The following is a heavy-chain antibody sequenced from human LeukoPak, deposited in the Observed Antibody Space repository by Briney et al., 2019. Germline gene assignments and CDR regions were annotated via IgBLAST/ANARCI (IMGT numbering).Heavy chain of an antibody. CDR3: ARSVASSFTDFDY. CDR2: IYPGDYDT. V-gene: IGHV5-51*01. CDR1: GYSFTNYW. J-gene: IGHJ4*02. Sequence: GESLKISCKGSGYSFTNYWIGWVRQMPGKGLEWMGIIYPGDYDTRYSPSFQGQVTISADKSISAAYLQWSSLRASDTAMYYCARSVASSFTDFDYWGQGTLVTVSS. D-gene: IGHD6-6*01.